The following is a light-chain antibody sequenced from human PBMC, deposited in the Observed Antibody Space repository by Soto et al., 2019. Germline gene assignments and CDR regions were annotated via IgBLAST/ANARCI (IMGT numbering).Light chain of an antibody. J-gene: IGLJ1*01. CDR1: SSDVGAYKY. Sequence: QSVLTQPASVSGSPGQSITISCTGTSSDVGAYKYVSWYQQHPGKAPKLIIYGVSNRPSGVSNRFSGSKSGNTAFLTISGLQPEDEADYYCSSFTGTTTIDVLGTGTKVT. CDR2: GVS. CDR3: SSFTGTTTIDV. V-gene: IGLV2-14*03.